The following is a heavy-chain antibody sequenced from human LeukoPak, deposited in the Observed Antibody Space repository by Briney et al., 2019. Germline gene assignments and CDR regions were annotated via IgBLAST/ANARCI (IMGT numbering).Heavy chain of an antibody. CDR3: ARGGMYIYGSSDQ. CDR1: GFSVSDFW. D-gene: IGHD3-10*01. V-gene: IGHV3-7*01. CDR2: VRQYGLDK. J-gene: IGHJ4*02. Sequence: PGGSLRLSCVGSGFSVSDFWMAWVRQAPGMGLEWVANVRQYGLDKYFVDYADSVKGRFTISRDNAKNSLHLQMNSLTVEDSAVYYCARGGMYIYGSSDQWGQGTLVIVSS.